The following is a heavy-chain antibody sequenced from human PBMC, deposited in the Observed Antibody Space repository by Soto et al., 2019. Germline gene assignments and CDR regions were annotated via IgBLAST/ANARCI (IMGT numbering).Heavy chain of an antibody. V-gene: IGHV4-59*01. CDR2: IYCSGST. J-gene: IGHJ4*02. CDR3: ARGYYYYDIDY. Sequence: SETLSLTCTVSGGSISSYYWSWIRQPPGKGLEWIGYIYCSGSTNYNPSLKSRVTISVDTSKNQFSLKLSSVTAADTAVYYCARGYYYYDIDYWGQGTLVTVSS. D-gene: IGHD3-22*01. CDR1: GGSISSYY.